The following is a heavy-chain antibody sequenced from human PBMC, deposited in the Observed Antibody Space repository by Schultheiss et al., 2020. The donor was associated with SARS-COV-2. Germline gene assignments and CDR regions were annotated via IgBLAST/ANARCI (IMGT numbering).Heavy chain of an antibody. Sequence: GESLKISCAASGFTVSSNYMSWVRQAPGKGLEWVSVIYSCGSTYYADSVKGRFTISRDNSKNTLYLQMNSLRAEDTAVYYCAKDPAPDVQLERRGYWGQGTLVTVSS. J-gene: IGHJ4*02. CDR3: AKDPAPDVQLERRGY. CDR2: IYSCGST. D-gene: IGHD1-1*01. V-gene: IGHV3-66*03. CDR1: GFTVSSNY.